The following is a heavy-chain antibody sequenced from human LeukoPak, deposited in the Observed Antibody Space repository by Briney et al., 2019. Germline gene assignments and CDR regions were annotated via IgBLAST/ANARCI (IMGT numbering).Heavy chain of an antibody. V-gene: IGHV4-34*01. Sequence: PSETLSLTCAVYGGSFSGYYWSWIRQPPGKGLEWIGEISHSGSTNYNPSLKSRVTISVDTSKNQFSLKLSSVTAADTAVYYCAGGKRDSSLDYWGQGTLVTVSS. CDR1: GGSFSGYY. CDR2: ISHSGST. D-gene: IGHD6-13*01. J-gene: IGHJ4*02. CDR3: AGGKRDSSLDY.